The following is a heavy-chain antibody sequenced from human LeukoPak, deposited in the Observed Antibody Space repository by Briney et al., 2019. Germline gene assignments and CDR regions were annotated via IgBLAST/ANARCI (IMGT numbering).Heavy chain of an antibody. V-gene: IGHV4-34*01. J-gene: IGHJ6*03. D-gene: IGHD3-22*01. Sequence: PSETLSLTCAVYGGSFSGYYWSWIRQPPGKGLEWIGEIDHSGSTNYNPSLKSRVTISVDTSKNQFSLKLSSVTAADTAVYYCARSSEGRYYYDSSGFSYYYYYMDVWGKGTTVTISS. CDR3: ARSSEGRYYYDSSGFSYYYYYMDV. CDR1: GGSFSGYY. CDR2: IDHSGST.